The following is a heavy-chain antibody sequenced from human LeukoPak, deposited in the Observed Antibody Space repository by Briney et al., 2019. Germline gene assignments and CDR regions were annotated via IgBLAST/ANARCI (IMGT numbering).Heavy chain of an antibody. CDR2: IYSGGST. J-gene: IGHJ4*02. CDR1: GFTFGKAW. CDR3: ARDMGFGYLMGY. V-gene: IGHV3-53*01. D-gene: IGHD3-10*01. Sequence: GGSLRLSCAASGFTFGKAWMSWVRQAPGKGLEWVSVIYSGGSTYYADSVRGRFTISRDNSKNTLYLQMNSLRVEDTAVYYCARDMGFGYLMGYWGQGTLVTVSS.